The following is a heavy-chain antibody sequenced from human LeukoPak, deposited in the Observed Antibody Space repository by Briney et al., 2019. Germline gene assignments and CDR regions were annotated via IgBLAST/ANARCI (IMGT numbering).Heavy chain of an antibody. CDR1: GGSISSSSYY. CDR3: ARLEQLAPDE. Sequence: SETLSLTCTVSGGSISSSSYYWGWIRQPPGKGLEWIGSIYYSGSIYYNPSLKSRVTISVDTSKNQFSLKLSSVTAADTAVYYCARLEQLAPDEWGQGTLVTVSS. CDR2: IYYSGSI. D-gene: IGHD6-6*01. V-gene: IGHV4-39*01. J-gene: IGHJ4*02.